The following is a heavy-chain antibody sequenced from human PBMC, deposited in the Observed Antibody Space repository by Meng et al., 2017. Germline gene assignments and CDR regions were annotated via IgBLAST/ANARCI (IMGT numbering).Heavy chain of an antibody. CDR1: GGSISSSSYY. CDR2: IYYSGGT. J-gene: IGHJ4*02. Sequence: LPLQESGPRVVNPSETPSLTSLASGGSISSSSYYWGWIRQPPGKGLEWIGSIYYSGGTYYNPSLKRRVTISVDTSKNQFSLKLSSVTAADTAVYYCARSMVRGVIRYYFDYWGQGTLVTVSS. D-gene: IGHD3-10*01. CDR3: ARSMVRGVIRYYFDY. V-gene: IGHV4-39*07.